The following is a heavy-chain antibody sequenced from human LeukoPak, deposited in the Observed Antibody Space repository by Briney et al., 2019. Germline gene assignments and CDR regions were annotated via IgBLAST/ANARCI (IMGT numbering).Heavy chain of an antibody. CDR1: GYTFTDYY. CDR2: INPSSGGT. J-gene: IGHJ5*02. Sequence: GASVKVSCKASGYTFTDYYMHWVRQAPGQGLEWMGWINPSSGGTNYAQKFQGRVTMTRDTSINIDYMELSSLRSDDPTVYYCARDLNGGNSAWGQGTLVTVSS. V-gene: IGHV1-2*02. D-gene: IGHD4-23*01. CDR3: ARDLNGGNSA.